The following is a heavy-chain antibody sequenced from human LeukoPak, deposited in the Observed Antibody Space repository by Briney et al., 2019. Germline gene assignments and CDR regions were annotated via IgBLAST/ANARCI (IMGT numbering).Heavy chain of an antibody. CDR3: ALRYSSRYYFDF. J-gene: IGHJ4*02. CDR2: INGSGTST. V-gene: IGHV3-23*01. Sequence: PGGSLRLSCAASGFTFSSYAMSWVRQAPGKGLGWVSAINGSGTSTAYADSVKGRFTISRDNSKNTLYLQMNSLRAEDTAVYYCALRYSSRYYFDFWGQGTLLTVSS. CDR1: GFTFSSYA. D-gene: IGHD6-19*01.